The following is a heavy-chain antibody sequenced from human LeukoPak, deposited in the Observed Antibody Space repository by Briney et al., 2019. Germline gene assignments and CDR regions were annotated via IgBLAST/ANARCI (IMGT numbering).Heavy chain of an antibody. V-gene: IGHV4-39*01. D-gene: IGHD3-22*01. J-gene: IGHJ5*02. CDR3: ASPGGDDSSGSNWFAP. Sequence: SETLSLTCTVSGGSISSSSYYWGWIRQPPGKGLEWIGSIYYSGSTYYNPSLKSRVTISVDTSKNQFSLKLSSVTAADTAVYYCASPGGDDSSGSNWFAPWGQGTLVPVSS. CDR2: IYYSGST. CDR1: GGSISSSSYY.